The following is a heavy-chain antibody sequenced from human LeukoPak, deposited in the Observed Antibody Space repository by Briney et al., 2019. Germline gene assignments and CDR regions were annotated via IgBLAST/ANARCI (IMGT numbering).Heavy chain of an antibody. CDR3: ARGGGAATVTQYNWFDP. CDR1: GYTFTGYY. V-gene: IGHV1-2*04. D-gene: IGHD4-17*01. J-gene: IGHJ5*02. CDR2: INPNSGGT. Sequence: ASVKVSCKASGYTFTGYYMHWVRQAPGQGLEWMGWINPNSGGTNYAQKFQGWVTMTRDTSISTAYMELSRLRSDDTAVYYCARGGGAATVTQYNWFDPWGQGTLVTVSS.